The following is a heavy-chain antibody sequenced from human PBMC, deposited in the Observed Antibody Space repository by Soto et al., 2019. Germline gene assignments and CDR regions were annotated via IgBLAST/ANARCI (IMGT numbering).Heavy chain of an antibody. J-gene: IGHJ4*02. CDR3: ASPWGSFDY. V-gene: IGHV3-48*03. Sequence: GGSLRLSCAASGFTFSSYEMNWVRQAPGKGLEWTSYIDYSGETIYYADSVKGRFTISRDNAKNSLYLQMNSLRAEDTAVYYCASPWGSFDYWGQGTLVTV. CDR2: IDYSGETI. D-gene: IGHD7-27*01. CDR1: GFTFSSYE.